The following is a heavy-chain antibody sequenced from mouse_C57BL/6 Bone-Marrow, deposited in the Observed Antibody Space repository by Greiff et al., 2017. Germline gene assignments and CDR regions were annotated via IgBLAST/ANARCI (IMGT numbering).Heavy chain of an antibody. CDR1: GYNFTSYG. D-gene: IGHD1-1*01. V-gene: IGHV1-81*01. Sequence: QVQLQQSGAELARPGASVKLSCKASGYNFTSYGISWVKQRTGQGLEWIGEIYPRSGNTYYNEKFKGKATLTADKSSSTAYMELRSLTSEDSAVYFCARRSYYYGSSLYYYARDYWGQGTSVTVSS. J-gene: IGHJ4*01. CDR3: ARRSYYYGSSLYYYARDY. CDR2: IYPRSGNT.